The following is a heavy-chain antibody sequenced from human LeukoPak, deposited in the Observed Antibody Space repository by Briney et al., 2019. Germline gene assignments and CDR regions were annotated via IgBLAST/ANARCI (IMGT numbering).Heavy chain of an antibody. J-gene: IGHJ5*02. Sequence: ASVTVSCKASGYTFTGYYMHWVRPAPGQGLEWMGWINPNSGGTNYAQKFQGRVTMTRDTSISTAYMELSRLRSDDTAVYYCARVVAAALVNWFDPWGQGTLVTVSS. CDR1: GYTFTGYY. D-gene: IGHD6-13*01. V-gene: IGHV1-2*02. CDR2: INPNSGGT. CDR3: ARVVAAALVNWFDP.